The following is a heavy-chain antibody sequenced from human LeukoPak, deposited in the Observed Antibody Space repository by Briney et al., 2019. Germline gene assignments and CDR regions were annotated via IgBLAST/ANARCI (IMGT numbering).Heavy chain of an antibody. Sequence: SETLSLTCTVSGGSISSYYWSWIRQPPGKGLEWIGHIYYSGSTNYNPSLKSRVTISVDTSKNQFSLKLSSVTAADTAVYYCARVHDYGDYRLSYFDYWGQGTLVTVSS. CDR2: IYYSGST. V-gene: IGHV4-59*01. D-gene: IGHD4-17*01. CDR1: GGSISSYY. CDR3: ARVHDYGDYRLSYFDY. J-gene: IGHJ4*02.